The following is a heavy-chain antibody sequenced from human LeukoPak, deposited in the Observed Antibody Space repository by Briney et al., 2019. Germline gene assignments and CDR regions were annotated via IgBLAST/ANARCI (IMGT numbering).Heavy chain of an antibody. CDR3: AREVSEGFDF. Sequence: GALRLSCTASGFTFSGYSMNWIRQAPGKGLEWVSSFGTRSTSIYHAGSVKGRFAISRDNAKNSLYLQMNSLRAEDTALYYCAREVSEGFDFWGQGTLVTASS. CDR1: GFTFSGYS. D-gene: IGHD3-22*01. V-gene: IGHV3-21*01. CDR2: FGTRSTSI. J-gene: IGHJ4*02.